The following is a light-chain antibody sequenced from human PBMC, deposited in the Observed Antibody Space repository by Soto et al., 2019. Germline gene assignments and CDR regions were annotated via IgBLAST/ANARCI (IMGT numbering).Light chain of an antibody. J-gene: IGKJ1*01. CDR2: GAS. CDR3: QQYNNWAPGT. V-gene: IGKV3-15*01. CDR1: QSVSSN. Sequence: EIVMTQSPATLSVSPGERATLSCRASQSVSSNLAWYQQKPGQAPRLLIYGASTRATGIPARFSGSGSGTDFTLTISSLQSEDFAVYYCQQYNNWAPGTFGQGTKVE.